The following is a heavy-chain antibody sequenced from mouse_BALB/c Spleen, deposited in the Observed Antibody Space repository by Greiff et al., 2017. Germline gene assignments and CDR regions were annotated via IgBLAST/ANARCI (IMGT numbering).Heavy chain of an antibody. Sequence: EVQLQQSGAELVKPGASVKLSCTASGFNIKDTYMHWVKQRPEQGLEWIGWIDPENGNTIYDPKFQGKASITADTSSNTAYLQLSSLTSEDTAVYYCARWGSAYFDYWGQGTTLTVSS. J-gene: IGHJ2*01. V-gene: IGHV14-3*02. CDR1: GFNIKDTY. CDR2: IDPENGNT. CDR3: ARWGSAYFDY.